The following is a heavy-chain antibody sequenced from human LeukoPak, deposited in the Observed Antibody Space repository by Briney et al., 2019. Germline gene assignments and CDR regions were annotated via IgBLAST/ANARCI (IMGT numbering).Heavy chain of an antibody. J-gene: IGHJ3*02. Sequence: PRGSLRLSCADSGFSFSSYGMHWVRPAPGKGLEWVAVISYDGSNKYYADSVKGRFTLSRDNSKNTLYLQMNSSRGDDTAVYYYAKEKAAMVTVHAFDIWDKGTRVTVSA. CDR2: ISYDGSNK. CDR3: AKEKAAMVTVHAFDI. D-gene: IGHD5-18*01. CDR1: GFSFSSYG. V-gene: IGHV3-30*18.